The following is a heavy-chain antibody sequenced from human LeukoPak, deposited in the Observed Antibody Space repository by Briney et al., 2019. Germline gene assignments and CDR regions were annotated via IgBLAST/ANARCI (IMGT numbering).Heavy chain of an antibody. Sequence: GGSLRLSCAASGFTVSSNYMSWVRQAPGKGLEWVSVIYSGGSTYYADSVKGRFTISRDNSKNTLYLQMNSLRAEDTAVYYCAKDLIGVTMIVVVTYFDYWGQGTLVTVSS. CDR3: AKDLIGVTMIVVVTYFDY. CDR2: IYSGGST. CDR1: GFTVSSNY. J-gene: IGHJ4*02. V-gene: IGHV3-53*01. D-gene: IGHD3-22*01.